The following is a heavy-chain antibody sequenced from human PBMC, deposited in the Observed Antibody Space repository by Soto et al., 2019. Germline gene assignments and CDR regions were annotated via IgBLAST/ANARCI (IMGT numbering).Heavy chain of an antibody. CDR1: GFSFSNYA. Sequence: SLRLSCAASGFSFSNYAMHWVRQAPGKGLEWVALTSYDGRNKYYADSVKGRFTISRDNSKNTLHLQMDSPRAEDTALYYCVKDEGCSSSTCNNNWLDPWGQGTLVTVSS. J-gene: IGHJ5*02. V-gene: IGHV3-30*18. D-gene: IGHD2-2*01. CDR3: VKDEGCSSSTCNNNWLDP. CDR2: TSYDGRNK.